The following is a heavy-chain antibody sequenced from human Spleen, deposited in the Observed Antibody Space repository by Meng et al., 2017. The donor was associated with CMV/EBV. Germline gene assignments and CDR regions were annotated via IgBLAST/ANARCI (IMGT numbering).Heavy chain of an antibody. CDR3: ARAIFGVEASWFDP. CDR1: GGSISSYY. CDR2: IYYSGST. Sequence: TVSGGSISSYYWSWIRQPPGKGLEWIGYIYYSGSTNYNPSLKSRVTISVDTSKNQFSLKLSSVTAADTAVYYCARAIFGVEASWFDPWGQGTLVTVSS. D-gene: IGHD3-3*01. J-gene: IGHJ5*02. V-gene: IGHV4-59*01.